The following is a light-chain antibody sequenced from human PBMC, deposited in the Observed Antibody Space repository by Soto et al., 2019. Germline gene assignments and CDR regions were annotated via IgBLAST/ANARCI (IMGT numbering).Light chain of an antibody. CDR1: QSLFYSSNNKNF. V-gene: IGKV4-1*01. Sequence: DIVMTQSPDSLAVSLGERTTINCKSSQSLFYSSNNKNFLAWYQQKAGQPPKLLIYWASTRESEVPDRFSGSGSGAEFNLTITSLQAEDAGVYYCQHYFTTPRTFGQGTRLEI. CDR3: QHYFTTPRT. J-gene: IGKJ2*01. CDR2: WAS.